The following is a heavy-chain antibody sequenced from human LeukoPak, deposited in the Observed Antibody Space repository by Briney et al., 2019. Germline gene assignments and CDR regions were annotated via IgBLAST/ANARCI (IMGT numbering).Heavy chain of an antibody. J-gene: IGHJ4*02. CDR2: INHSGST. CDR3: ARGRVHYYDSSGYSE. CDR1: GGSFSGYY. D-gene: IGHD3-22*01. Sequence: SETLSLTCAAYGGSFSGYYWSWIRQPPGKGLEWIGEINHSGSTNYNPSLKSRVTISVDTSKNQFSLKLSSVTAADTAVYYCARGRVHYYDSSGYSEWGQGTLVTVSS. V-gene: IGHV4-34*01.